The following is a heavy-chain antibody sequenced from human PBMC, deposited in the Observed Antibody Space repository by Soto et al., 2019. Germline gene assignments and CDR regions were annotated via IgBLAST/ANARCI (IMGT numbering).Heavy chain of an antibody. CDR2: ISGSGGST. V-gene: IGHV3-23*01. CDR1: GFTFSSYA. Sequence: GESLKISCAASGFTFSSYAMSWVRQAPGKGLEWVSAISGSGGSTYYADSVKGRFTISRDNSKNTLYLQMNSLRAEDTAVYYCAKDAGDSSGYYYGDYWGQGTLVTVSS. D-gene: IGHD3-22*01. CDR3: AKDAGDSSGYYYGDY. J-gene: IGHJ4*02.